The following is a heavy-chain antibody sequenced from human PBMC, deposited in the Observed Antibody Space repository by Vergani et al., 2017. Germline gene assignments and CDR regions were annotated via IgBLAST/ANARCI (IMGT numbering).Heavy chain of an antibody. Sequence: QVQLQESGPGLVKPSETLSLTCTVSGGSISSYYWSWIRQPPGKGLEWIGYIYYSGSTNYNPSLKSRVTISVDTSKNQFSLKLSSVTAADTAVYYCARDFGYYYYMDVWGKGTTVTVSS. CDR3: ARDFGYYYYMDV. D-gene: IGHD3-10*01. CDR1: GGSISSYY. CDR2: IYYSGST. V-gene: IGHV4-59*01. J-gene: IGHJ6*03.